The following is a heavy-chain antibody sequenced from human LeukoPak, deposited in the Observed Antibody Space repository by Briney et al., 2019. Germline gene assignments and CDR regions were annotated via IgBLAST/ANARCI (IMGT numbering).Heavy chain of an antibody. J-gene: IGHJ2*01. CDR1: GFTFRTYD. V-gene: IGHV3-13*04. CDR3: IRESNYYDSSTSPGYFDL. D-gene: IGHD3-22*01. Sequence: GGSLRLSCAASGFTFRTYDMHWVRQVTGKGLEWVSAIDTAGGTYYPGSVKGRFTISRENTKNSLYLQMNSLRAGDTAVYYCIRESNYYDSSTSPGYFDLWGRGTLVTVSS. CDR2: IDTAGGT.